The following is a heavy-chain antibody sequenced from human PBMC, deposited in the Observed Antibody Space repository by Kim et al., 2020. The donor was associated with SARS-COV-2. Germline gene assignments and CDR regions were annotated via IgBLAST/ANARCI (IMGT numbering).Heavy chain of an antibody. J-gene: IGHJ6*02. Sequence: GGSLRLSCAASGFTFSNYAMHWVRQAPGKGLEWVTVISYDESNKQYADSVKGRFTISRDNSKNTVNLQMNSLRAEDTAVYYCAKDITANSYYYGMDVWGQGTTVTVSS. CDR1: GFTFSNYA. CDR2: ISYDESNK. CDR3: AKDITANSYYYGMDV. V-gene: IGHV3-30*04. D-gene: IGHD2-21*02.